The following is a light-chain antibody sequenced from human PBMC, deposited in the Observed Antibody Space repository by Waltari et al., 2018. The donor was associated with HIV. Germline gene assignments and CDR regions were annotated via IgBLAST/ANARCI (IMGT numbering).Light chain of an antibody. V-gene: IGLV2-14*01. CDR3: SSYTSSSTLV. CDR2: EVS. CDR1: SSDVGGYNH. Sequence: QSALTQPASVSGSPGPSITISCTGTSSDVGGYNHVSWYQQHPGKAPKLMLYEVSNRPSGVSNRFSGSKSGNTASLTISGLQAEDEADYYCSSYTSSSTLVFGGGTKLTVL. J-gene: IGLJ2*01.